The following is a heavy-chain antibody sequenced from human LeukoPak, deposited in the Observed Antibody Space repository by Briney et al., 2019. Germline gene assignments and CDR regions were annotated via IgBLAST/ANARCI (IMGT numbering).Heavy chain of an antibody. V-gene: IGHV3-74*01. CDR3: ARDAYTTTSNWLDP. Sequence: GGSLRLSCAASGFTLNKYWMHWVRHAPGKGLVWVSRITGDGSDIAYADSVKGRFTVSRDDAKNTLFLQMTSLRVEDTAIYYCARDAYTTTSNWLDPWGQGTLVTVSS. CDR2: ITGDGSDI. J-gene: IGHJ5*02. D-gene: IGHD4-17*01. CDR1: GFTLNKYW.